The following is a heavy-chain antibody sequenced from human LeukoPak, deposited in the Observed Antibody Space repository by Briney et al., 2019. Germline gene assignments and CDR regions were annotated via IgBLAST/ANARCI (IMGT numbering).Heavy chain of an antibody. CDR2: IYYSGST. V-gene: IGHV4-30-4*08. Sequence: SQTLSLTCTVSGGSISSGDYYWSWIRQPPGKGLEWIGYIYYSGSTYYNPSLKSRVTISVDTSKNQFSLKLSSVTAADTAVYYCARHRGLLIQQSIAALDALDIWGQGTMVTVSS. CDR3: ARHRGLLIQQSIAALDALDI. CDR1: GGSISSGDYY. D-gene: IGHD6-6*01. J-gene: IGHJ3*02.